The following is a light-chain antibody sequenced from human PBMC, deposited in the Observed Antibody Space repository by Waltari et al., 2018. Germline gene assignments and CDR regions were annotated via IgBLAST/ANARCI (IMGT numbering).Light chain of an antibody. V-gene: IGLV2-14*03. CDR3: SSFTSSSTWV. Sequence: SALTQPASVSESPGPSLTISCTGTTSDVGGYNYVSWYQQHPGKAPKLMIYDVTNRPSGVSNRFSGSKSGNTASLTISGLQAEDEADYYCSSFTSSSTWVFGGGTKLTVL. CDR1: TSDVGGYNY. CDR2: DVT. J-gene: IGLJ3*02.